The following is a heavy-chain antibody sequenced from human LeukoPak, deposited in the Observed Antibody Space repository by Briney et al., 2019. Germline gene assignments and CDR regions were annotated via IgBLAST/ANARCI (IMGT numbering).Heavy chain of an antibody. D-gene: IGHD3-10*01. Sequence: SETLSLTCAVYGGSFSGYYWSWIRQPPGKGLEWIAEINHSGSTNYNPSLKSRVTISVDTSKNQFSLKLSSVTAADTAVYYCARVGADGSGFLFDYWGEGTLVTVSS. V-gene: IGHV4-34*01. CDR2: INHSGST. CDR1: GGSFSGYY. CDR3: ARVGADGSGFLFDY. J-gene: IGHJ4*02.